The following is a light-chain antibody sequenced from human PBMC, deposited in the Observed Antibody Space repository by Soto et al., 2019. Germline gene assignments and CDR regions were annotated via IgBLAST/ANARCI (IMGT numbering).Light chain of an antibody. CDR1: SSDVGGYNY. J-gene: IGLJ1*01. CDR2: DVS. CDR3: SSYTSSSTPLV. V-gene: IGLV2-14*01. Sequence: QSALTQPASVSGSPGQSITISCTGTSSDVGGYNYVSWYQQHPGKAPKIMIYDVSNRPSGVSNRFSGSKSGNTASLTISGLQAEDEADYYCSSYTSSSTPLVFGTGTKVTVL.